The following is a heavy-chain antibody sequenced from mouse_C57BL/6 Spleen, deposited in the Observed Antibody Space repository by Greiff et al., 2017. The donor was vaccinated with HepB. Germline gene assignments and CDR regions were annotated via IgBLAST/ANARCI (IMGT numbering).Heavy chain of an antibody. D-gene: IGHD1-1*01. CDR1: GFTFSSYG. Sequence: EVQLVESGGDLVKPGGSLKLSCAASGFTFSSYGMSWVRQTPDKRLEWVATISSGGSYTYYPDSVKGRFTISRDNAKNTLYLQMSSLKSEDTAMYYCARHTTTVVATGYFDVWGTGTTVTVSS. CDR3: ARHTTTVVATGYFDV. V-gene: IGHV5-6*01. J-gene: IGHJ1*03. CDR2: ISSGGSYT.